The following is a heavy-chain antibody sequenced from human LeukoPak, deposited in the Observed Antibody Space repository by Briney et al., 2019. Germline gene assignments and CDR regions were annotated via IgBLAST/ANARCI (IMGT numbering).Heavy chain of an antibody. CDR2: IYTSGST. CDR1: GGSISGGSYY. J-gene: IGHJ5*02. Sequence: SETLSLTCTVSGGSISGGSYYWSWIRQPAGKGLEWIGRIYTSGSTNYNPSLKSRVTISVDTSKNQFSLKLSSVTAADTAVYYCARDHPSWFDPWGQGTLVTVSS. CDR3: ARDHPSWFDP. V-gene: IGHV4-61*02.